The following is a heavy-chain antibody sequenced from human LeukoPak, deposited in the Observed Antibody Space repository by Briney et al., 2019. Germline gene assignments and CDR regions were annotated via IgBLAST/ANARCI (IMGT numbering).Heavy chain of an antibody. Sequence: GASVKVSCKASGYTFTSYAMNWVRQAPGQGLEWMGWINTNTGNPTYAQGFTGRFVFSLDTSVSTAYLQISSLKAEDTAVYYCARDPEYYYDSSGYRAEYFQHWGQGTLVTVSS. CDR3: ARDPEYYYDSSGYRAEYFQH. CDR1: GYTFTSYA. CDR2: INTNTGNP. D-gene: IGHD3-22*01. J-gene: IGHJ1*01. V-gene: IGHV7-4-1*02.